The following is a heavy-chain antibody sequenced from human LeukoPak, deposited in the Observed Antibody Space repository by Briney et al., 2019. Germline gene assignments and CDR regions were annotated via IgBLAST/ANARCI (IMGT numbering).Heavy chain of an antibody. CDR2: ISTTGTTI. CDR1: GFIFSSYE. Sequence: GSLRLSCEASGFIFSSYEMNWVRQAPGKGLEWVSYISTTGTTIYYSDSVRGRFTISRDNARNPLFLQMSSLRAEDTAVYYCARGRRDGYNYWGQGTLVTVSS. J-gene: IGHJ4*02. D-gene: IGHD5-24*01. CDR3: ARGRRDGYNY. V-gene: IGHV3-48*03.